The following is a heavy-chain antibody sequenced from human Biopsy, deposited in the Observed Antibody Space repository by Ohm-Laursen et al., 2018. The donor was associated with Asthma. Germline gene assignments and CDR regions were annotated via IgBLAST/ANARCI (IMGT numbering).Heavy chain of an antibody. D-gene: IGHD3-9*01. Sequence: ASVKASCNASGYTFINYAIHWVRQAPGHSLGWMGWFNAAIGNTKYSQKFQGRLTISRDTSASTAYMDLSSLRSEDTAVYYCARTYFDFLTGQVHDAFAMWGQGTMVTVSS. V-gene: IGHV1-3*01. CDR3: ARTYFDFLTGQVHDAFAM. J-gene: IGHJ3*02. CDR2: FNAAIGNT. CDR1: GYTFINYA.